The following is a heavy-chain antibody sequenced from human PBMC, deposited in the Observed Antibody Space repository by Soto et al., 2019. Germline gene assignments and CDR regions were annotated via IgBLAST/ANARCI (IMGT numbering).Heavy chain of an antibody. V-gene: IGHV4-61*01. CDR2: IYYSGST. J-gene: IGHJ4*02. Sequence: HXETLSLTCTVSGDSVSSGSYYWSWIRQPPGKGLEWIGYIYYSGSTIYNPSLKSRVTISVDTSKNQFSLKLSSVTAADTAVYYCARDLIFWGQGTLVTVSS. CDR1: GDSVSSGSYY. CDR3: ARDLIF. D-gene: IGHD3-3*01.